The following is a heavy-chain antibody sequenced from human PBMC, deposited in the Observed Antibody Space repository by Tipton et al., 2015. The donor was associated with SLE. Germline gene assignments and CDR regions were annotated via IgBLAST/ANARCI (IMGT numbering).Heavy chain of an antibody. V-gene: IGHV4-39*07. D-gene: IGHD3-3*01. CDR2: IYHSGRT. J-gene: IGHJ6*03. CDR3: ARARSEDDFWTDYYYYYYYMDV. CDR1: GGSISSSSHY. Sequence: TLSLTCTVSGGSISSSSHYWGWIRQPPGKGLEWIGTIYHSGRTYYNASLKSRVTISVVTSKNQFSLKLTSVTAADTAVYYCARARSEDDFWTDYYYYYYYMDVWGKGTTVTVSS.